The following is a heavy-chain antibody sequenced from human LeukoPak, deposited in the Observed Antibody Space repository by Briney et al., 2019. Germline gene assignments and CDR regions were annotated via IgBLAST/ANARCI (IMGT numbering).Heavy chain of an antibody. CDR3: AKDLRSYYDSSGYYQTLYFDY. CDR1: GFTFSSYA. CDR2: ISGSGGST. D-gene: IGHD3-22*01. J-gene: IGHJ4*02. V-gene: IGHV3-23*01. Sequence: GSLRLSCAASGFTFSSYAMSWVRQAPGKGLEWVSAISGSGGSTYYADSVKGRFTISRDNSKNTLYLQMNSLRAEDTAVYYCAKDLRSYYDSSGYYQTLYFDYWGQGTLVTVSS.